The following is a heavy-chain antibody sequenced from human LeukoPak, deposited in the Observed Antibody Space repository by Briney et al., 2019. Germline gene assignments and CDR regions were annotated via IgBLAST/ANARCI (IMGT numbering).Heavy chain of an antibody. D-gene: IGHD2-21*01. Sequence: GESLKISCKGSGYSFTSYWIGWVRQMPGKGLGWMGIIYPGDSDTRYSPSFQGQVTISADKSISTAYLQWSSLKASDTAMYYCARHIVAQRTNYYYYYGMDVWGQGTTVTVSS. J-gene: IGHJ6*02. CDR2: IYPGDSDT. CDR1: GYSFTSYW. V-gene: IGHV5-51*01. CDR3: ARHIVAQRTNYYYYYGMDV.